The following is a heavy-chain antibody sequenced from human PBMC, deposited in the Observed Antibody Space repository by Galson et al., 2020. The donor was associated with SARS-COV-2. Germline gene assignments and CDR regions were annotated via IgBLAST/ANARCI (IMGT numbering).Heavy chain of an antibody. J-gene: IGHJ4*02. CDR3: ARESYDSGWFDY. CDR1: GFSFSSYW. CDR2: IKQDGSDK. D-gene: IGHD6-19*01. V-gene: IGHV3-7*03. Sequence: GESLKISCAASGFSFSSYWMTWVRQAPGKGLEWVANIKQDGSDKYYVDSVKGRFTISRDNAKNSLYLHMNSLRVEDTAVYYCARESYDSGWFDYWGQGTLVTVSS.